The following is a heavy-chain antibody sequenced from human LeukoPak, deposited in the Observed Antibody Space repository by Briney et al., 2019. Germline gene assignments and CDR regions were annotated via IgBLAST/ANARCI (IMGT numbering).Heavy chain of an antibody. D-gene: IGHD1-26*01. CDR2: IGDSDGRT. Sequence: GVSLRLSCEASGFKFTSYAMNWVRQAPGKGLEWVSQIGDSDGRTYYADSVKGRFTISRDISKNTLYLQMNSLRAEDTAVYYCAKAGSGSYQSLVDYWGQGTLVTVSS. V-gene: IGHV3-23*01. CDR1: GFKFTSYA. J-gene: IGHJ4*02. CDR3: AKAGSGSYQSLVDY.